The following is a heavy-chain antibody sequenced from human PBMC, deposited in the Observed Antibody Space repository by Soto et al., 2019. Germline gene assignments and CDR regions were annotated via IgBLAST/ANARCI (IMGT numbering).Heavy chain of an antibody. Sequence: PSETLALACAVSGGSISIYYWSWIRQPPGKGLEWIGYIYYSGSSNYNPSLKSRVTISVDTSKNQFSLKLSSVAAADTAVYYCARVDSGPYYYYYYMDVWGKGTTVTVSS. D-gene: IGHD1-26*01. V-gene: IGHV4-59*01. CDR3: ARVDSGPYYYYYYMDV. J-gene: IGHJ6*03. CDR1: GGSISIYY. CDR2: IYYSGSS.